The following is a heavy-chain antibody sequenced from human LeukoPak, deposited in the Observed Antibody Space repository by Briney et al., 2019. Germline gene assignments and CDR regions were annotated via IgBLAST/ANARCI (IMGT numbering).Heavy chain of an antibody. CDR1: GFTFSTYW. J-gene: IGHJ4*02. CDR2: ISYDGSST. Sequence: GGSLRLSCVASGFTFSTYWMHWIRQAPGKGLVWVSRISYDGSSTNYADSVKGRFSISRDNAKNTVYLQMNSLRAEDTAVYYCAREAAVAGIYFDSWGQGTLVTVSS. CDR3: AREAAVAGIYFDS. D-gene: IGHD6-19*01. V-gene: IGHV3-74*01.